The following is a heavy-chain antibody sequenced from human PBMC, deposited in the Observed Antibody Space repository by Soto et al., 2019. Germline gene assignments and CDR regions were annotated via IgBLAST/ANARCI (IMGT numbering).Heavy chain of an antibody. J-gene: IGHJ6*02. D-gene: IGHD3-9*01. V-gene: IGHV1-69*13. CDR2: IIPMFSTP. Sequence: GASVKVSCKASGGNFRSEAISWVRQAPGHGLEWMGRIIPMFSTPHYAQKFQGRVTIIADESTTTVNMEMRGLTYEDTAVYCCARAQFSDILTADDYGMDVWGQGTSVTVSS. CDR3: ARAQFSDILTADDYGMDV. CDR1: GGNFRSEA.